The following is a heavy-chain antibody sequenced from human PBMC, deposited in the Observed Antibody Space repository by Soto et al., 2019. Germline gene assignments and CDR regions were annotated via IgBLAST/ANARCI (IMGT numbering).Heavy chain of an antibody. CDR1: GDSMNSEY. J-gene: IGHJ4*02. Sequence: SETLSLTCSVSGDSMNSEYWTWIRQTPGTGLERIGYIFPTGTTNYNPSPKSRVIISVDRSKNQFSLDLFSVNAADTAIYYCARCMGYDDSGRFDPTFDRWGQGTRVTVSS. V-gene: IGHV4-4*09. CDR3: ARCMGYDDSGRFDPTFDR. CDR2: IFPTGTT. D-gene: IGHD3-22*01.